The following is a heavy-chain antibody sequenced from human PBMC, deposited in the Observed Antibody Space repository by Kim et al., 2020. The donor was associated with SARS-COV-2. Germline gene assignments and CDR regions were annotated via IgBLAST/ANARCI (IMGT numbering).Heavy chain of an antibody. Sequence: GGSLRLSCAASGFTFSSYGMHWVRQAPGKGLEWVAVISYDGSNKYYADSVKGRFTISRDNSKNTLYLQMNSLRAEDTAVYYCAKDVYGDYEPYYYYYGMDVWGQGTTVTVSS. V-gene: IGHV3-30*18. J-gene: IGHJ6*02. CDR2: ISYDGSNK. CDR1: GFTFSSYG. D-gene: IGHD4-17*01. CDR3: AKDVYGDYEPYYYYYGMDV.